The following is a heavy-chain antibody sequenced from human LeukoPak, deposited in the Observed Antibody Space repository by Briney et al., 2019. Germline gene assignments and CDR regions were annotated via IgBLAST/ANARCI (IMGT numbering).Heavy chain of an antibody. D-gene: IGHD3-16*02. J-gene: IGHJ4*02. V-gene: IGHV1-69*06. CDR1: GGTFSNYA. CDR3: ARGGFHLGELSFVPGKFLDY. CDR2: IIPIFGTT. Sequence: SVKVSCKASGGTFSNYAISWVRQAPGQGLEWMGGIIPIFGTTNYAQKFQGRVTITADKSTSTSYMELSSLRSEDTAVYYCARGGFHLGELSFVPGKFLDYWGQGTLVTVSS.